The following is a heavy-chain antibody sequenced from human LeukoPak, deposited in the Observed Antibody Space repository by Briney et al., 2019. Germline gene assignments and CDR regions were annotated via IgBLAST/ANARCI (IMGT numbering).Heavy chain of an antibody. CDR2: IGNGGRTI. CDR3: ARDAKVRGVITNYYYYMDV. CDR1: GFTFSSYG. D-gene: IGHD3-10*01. V-gene: IGHV3-48*04. Sequence: PGGSLRLSCAASGFTFSSYGMSWVRQAPGKGLEWVSYIGNGGRTIYYADSVKGRFTISRDNAKNSLYLQMNSLRAEDTAVYYCARDAKVRGVITNYYYYMDVWGRGTTVTISS. J-gene: IGHJ6*03.